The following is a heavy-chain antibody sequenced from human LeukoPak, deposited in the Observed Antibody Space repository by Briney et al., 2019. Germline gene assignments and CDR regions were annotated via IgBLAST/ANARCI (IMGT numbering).Heavy chain of an antibody. V-gene: IGHV3-30-3*01. CDR3: AREGYYGSGSPPSLYFDY. Sequence: SGGSLRLSCAASGFTFRNYVIHWVRQAPGKGLEWVAVTSSDLNVKLYADSVKGRFTISRDNSRSTLYLQMNSLRPEDTAIYHCAREGYYGSGSPPSLYFDYWGQGTLVTVSS. D-gene: IGHD3-10*01. CDR2: TSSDLNVK. CDR1: GFTFRNYV. J-gene: IGHJ4*02.